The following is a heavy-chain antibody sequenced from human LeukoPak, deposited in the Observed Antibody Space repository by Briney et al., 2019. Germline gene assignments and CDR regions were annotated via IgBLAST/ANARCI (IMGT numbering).Heavy chain of an antibody. Sequence: GGSLRLSCAASGFTFSSYAMHWVRQAPGKGLEWVAVISYDGSNKYYADSVKGRFTISRDNSKNTLYPQMNSLRAEDTAVYYCARSLVGATLGYFDYWGQGTLATVSS. J-gene: IGHJ4*02. CDR3: ARSLVGATLGYFDY. CDR2: ISYDGSNK. D-gene: IGHD1-26*01. CDR1: GFTFSSYA. V-gene: IGHV3-30-3*01.